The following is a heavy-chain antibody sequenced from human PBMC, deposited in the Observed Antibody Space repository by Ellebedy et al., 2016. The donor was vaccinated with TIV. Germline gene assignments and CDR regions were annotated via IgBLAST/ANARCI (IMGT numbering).Heavy chain of an antibody. CDR2: IKTNNEGGTT. CDR1: GITLGDAW. CDR3: TTGSVEGY. V-gene: IGHV3-15*07. D-gene: IGHD5-24*01. J-gene: IGHJ4*02. Sequence: PGGSLRLSCAASGITLGDAWMNWVRQAPGKGLEWVGRIKTNNEGGTTDYVAPVRGRFTISRDDSKNMLFLQMNSLKIEDTAVYYCTTGSVEGYWGQGTLVTVSS.